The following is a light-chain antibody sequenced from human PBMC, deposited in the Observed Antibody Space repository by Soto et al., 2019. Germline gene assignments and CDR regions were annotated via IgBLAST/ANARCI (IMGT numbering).Light chain of an antibody. CDR1: SRDIGAYNY. Sequence: QSALTQPASVSGSPGQSITISCTGTSRDIGAYNYVSWYLQHPGKAPKLMIYEVVNRPSGVSNRFSGSKSGNTASLTISGLQAEDEADYYCCSYADGSTYVFGPGTKLTVL. CDR3: CSYADGSTYV. CDR2: EVV. V-gene: IGLV2-14*01. J-gene: IGLJ1*01.